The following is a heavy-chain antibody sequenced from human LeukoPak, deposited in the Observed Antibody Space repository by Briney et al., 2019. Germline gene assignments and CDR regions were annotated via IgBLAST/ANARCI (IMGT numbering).Heavy chain of an antibody. Sequence: GGPLRLSCEASGFSFSSCAISWVRQAPGKGLEWVSTINSSAPSTHYADSVKGRFTISRDNSKDTLYLQMNSLRAEDTAIYYCAKDGDYGFEYWGQGTLVTVSS. CDR3: AKDGDYGFEY. CDR2: INSSAPST. CDR1: GFSFSSCA. J-gene: IGHJ4*02. D-gene: IGHD4-17*01. V-gene: IGHV3-23*01.